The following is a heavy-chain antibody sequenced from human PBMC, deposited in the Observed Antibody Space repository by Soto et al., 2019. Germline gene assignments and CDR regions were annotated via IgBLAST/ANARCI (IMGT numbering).Heavy chain of an antibody. CDR3: ARGDVFDL. CDR2: IYSSGNA. Sequence: QVQLQESGPGLVKPSETVSLICTVSGDSISGYYWSWIRQPAGKGLEWTGRIYSSGNANYNPSLKSRVSMSVDMSKNQFSLKVTSVTAADTAMYYCARGDVFDLWGQGTKVTVSS. J-gene: IGHJ3*01. V-gene: IGHV4-4*07. CDR1: GDSISGYY.